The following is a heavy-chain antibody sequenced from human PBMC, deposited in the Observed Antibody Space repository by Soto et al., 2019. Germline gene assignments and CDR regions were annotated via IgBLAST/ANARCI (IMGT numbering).Heavy chain of an antibody. CDR1: GGSISSGGYY. D-gene: IGHD3-10*01. J-gene: IGHJ6*02. V-gene: IGHV4-31*03. CDR3: ARNTFFDSGYYYGIVV. Sequence: PSETLSLTCTVSGGSISSGGYYWSWIRQHPGKGLEWIGYIYYSGSTYYNPSLKSRVTISVDTSKNQFSLKLSSVTAADTAVYYCARNTFFDSGYYYGIVVWGQGSTVSVFS. CDR2: IYYSGST.